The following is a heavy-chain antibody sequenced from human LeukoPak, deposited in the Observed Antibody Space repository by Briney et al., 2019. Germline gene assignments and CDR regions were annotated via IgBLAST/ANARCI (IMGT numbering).Heavy chain of an antibody. V-gene: IGHV4-4*07. D-gene: IGHD1-26*01. CDR3: ARGWAGVVGAEIAYYFDY. Sequence: SETLSLTCTVSGGSISSYYWSWIRQPAGKGLEWIGRIYTSGSTNYNPSLKSRVTMSVDTSKNQFSLKLSSVTAADTAVYYCARGWAGVVGAEIAYYFDYWCQGTLVTVSS. J-gene: IGHJ4*02. CDR2: IYTSGST. CDR1: GGSISSYY.